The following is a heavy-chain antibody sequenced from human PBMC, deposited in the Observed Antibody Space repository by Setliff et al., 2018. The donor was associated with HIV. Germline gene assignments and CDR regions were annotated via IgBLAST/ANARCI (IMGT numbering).Heavy chain of an antibody. D-gene: IGHD1-26*01. J-gene: IGHJ3*02. CDR2: IGSYSGYT. Sequence: ASVKVSCKASGYTFTSYGISWVRQAPGQGLEWMGWIGSYSGYTIYAQKFQDRLTMTTDTSTTTASMELRSLRSDDTAVYYCARDPQPWLVGPEDAFDIWGQGTMVTVSS. CDR1: GYTFTSYG. CDR3: ARDPQPWLVGPEDAFDI. V-gene: IGHV1-18*01.